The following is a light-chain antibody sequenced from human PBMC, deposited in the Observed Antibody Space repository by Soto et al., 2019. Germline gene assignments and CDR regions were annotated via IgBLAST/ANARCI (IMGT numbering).Light chain of an antibody. Sequence: EIVLTQSPGTLSLSPGERATLSCRASQSVSSSYLAWYQQKPGQAPRLLIYGASSRATGIPDRFSGSGSGTDFTLTISRLEPDAFAVYYCQQYGSSLFGPGTKVDIK. CDR1: QSVSSSY. J-gene: IGKJ3*01. CDR3: QQYGSSL. V-gene: IGKV3-20*01. CDR2: GAS.